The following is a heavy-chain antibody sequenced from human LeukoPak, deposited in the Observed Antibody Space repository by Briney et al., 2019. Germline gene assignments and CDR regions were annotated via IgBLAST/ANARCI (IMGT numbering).Heavy chain of an antibody. J-gene: IGHJ3*02. CDR2: IYHSGST. CDR1: GYSISSGYY. D-gene: IGHD3-22*01. V-gene: IGHV4-38-2*01. CDR3: ASTMMPKDAFDI. Sequence: SETLSLTCAVSGYSISSGYYWGWIRQPPGEGLEWIGSIYHSGSTYYNPSLKSRVTISVDMSKNQFPLKLSSVTAADTAVYYCASTMMPKDAFDIWGQGTMVTVSS.